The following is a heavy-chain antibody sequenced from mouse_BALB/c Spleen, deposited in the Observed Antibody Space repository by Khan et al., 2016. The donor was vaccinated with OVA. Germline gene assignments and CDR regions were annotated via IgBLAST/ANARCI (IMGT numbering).Heavy chain of an antibody. Sequence: EVKLLESGPSLVKPSQTLSLTCSVTGDSITSGYWNRIRKFPENKLEYMGYIIYTGYTYYNPSLQSRISITRHTSKNQYYLQLNSVTDEDTATYYCARSTYRYAFVYWGQGTLVTVSA. J-gene: IGHJ3*01. V-gene: IGHV3-8*02. CDR2: IIYTGYT. CDR3: ARSTYRYAFVY. D-gene: IGHD2-12*01. CDR1: GDSITSGY.